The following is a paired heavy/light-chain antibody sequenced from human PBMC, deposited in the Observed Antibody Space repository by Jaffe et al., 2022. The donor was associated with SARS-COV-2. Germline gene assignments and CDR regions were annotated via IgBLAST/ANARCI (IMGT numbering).Heavy chain of an antibody. CDR2: IRHDVSNS. J-gene: IGHJ3*01. CDR3: ARDPNDYSSQYFGDSFDL. V-gene: IGHV3-33*01. CDR1: GFTFRDYG. Sequence: QVQLMESGGGVVQPGRSLRLSCAASGFTFRDYGFHWVRQAPGKGLEWVAFIRHDVSNSSYAASVRGRFTMSRDNSREKVFLELTSLRGEDTALYFCARDPNDYSSQYFGDSFDLWGQGTMVTVSS. D-gene: IGHD6-13*01.
Light chain of an antibody. J-gene: IGLJ3*02. Sequence: QTVVTQEPSFSVSPGGTVTLTCGLTSGSVSASHFPSWYQQTPGRPPRTLIYSSTTRSFGVPHRFSGSILGNKAALTITGAQADDESNYYCVMYMGGGTWVFGGGTKLTVL. CDR2: SST. CDR1: SGSVSASHF. CDR3: VMYMGGGTWV. V-gene: IGLV8-61*01.